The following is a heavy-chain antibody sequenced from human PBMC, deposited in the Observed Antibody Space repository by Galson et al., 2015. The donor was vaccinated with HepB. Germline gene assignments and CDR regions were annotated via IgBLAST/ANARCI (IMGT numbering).Heavy chain of an antibody. CDR1: GYTFTGYY. J-gene: IGHJ4*02. Sequence: SVKVSCKASGYTFTGYYMHWVRQAPGQGLEWMGWINPNSGGTNYAQKFQGRVTMTRDTSISTAYMELSRLRSDDTAVYYCARDLYCSSTSCYDPSYFDYWGQGTLVTVSS. CDR3: ARDLYCSSTSCYDPSYFDY. V-gene: IGHV1-2*02. CDR2: INPNSGGT. D-gene: IGHD2-2*01.